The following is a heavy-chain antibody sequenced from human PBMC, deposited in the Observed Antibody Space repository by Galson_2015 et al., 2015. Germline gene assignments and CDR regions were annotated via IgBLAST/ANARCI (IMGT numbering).Heavy chain of an antibody. V-gene: IGHV3-30*18. CDR1: GFPFSSYA. J-gene: IGHJ4*02. D-gene: IGHD3-10*01. CDR2: ISYDGSKI. Sequence: SLRLSCAASGFPFSSYAMTWVRQAPGKGLEWVAVISYDGSKIYYADSVKGRFAISRDNSKNTLYLQMNSLRAEDAAVYNCAKVSNFGSGSYPLDYWGQGTLVTVSS. CDR3: AKVSNFGSGSYPLDY.